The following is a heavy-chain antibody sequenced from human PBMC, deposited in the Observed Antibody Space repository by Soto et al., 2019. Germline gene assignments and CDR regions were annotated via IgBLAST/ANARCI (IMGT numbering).Heavy chain of an antibody. Sequence: GGSLRLSCAVSGFVFSSYDMHWVRQAPGKGLEWVAVISNDGSNKDYADSVKGRFTISRDNSKITLYLQMNSLRAEDTAVYYCAKGKTIFGVVVVSEYWGQGTLVTAPQ. CDR1: GFVFSSYD. CDR2: ISNDGSNK. CDR3: AKGKTIFGVVVVSEY. J-gene: IGHJ4*01. V-gene: IGHV3-30*18. D-gene: IGHD3-3*01.